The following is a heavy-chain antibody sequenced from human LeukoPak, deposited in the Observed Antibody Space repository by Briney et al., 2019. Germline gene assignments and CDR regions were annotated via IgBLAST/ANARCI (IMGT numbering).Heavy chain of an antibody. CDR2: INPSGGST. J-gene: IGHJ4*02. CDR3: ASVAGGRRDGYNYCVY. D-gene: IGHD5-24*01. V-gene: IGHV1-46*01. Sequence: GASVKVSCKSSGYTCTSYYMHWVRQPPGRGLEWMGIINPSGGSTSYAQKFQGRVTMTRDTSTSTVYIELSSLRSEDTAVYYCASVAGGRRDGYNYCVYWGQGTLVIVTS. CDR1: GYTCTSYY.